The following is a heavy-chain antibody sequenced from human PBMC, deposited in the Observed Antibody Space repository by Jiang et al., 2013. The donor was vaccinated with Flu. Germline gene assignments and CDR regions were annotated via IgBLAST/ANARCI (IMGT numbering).Heavy chain of an antibody. Sequence: LLKPSETLSLTCTVSGGSISSSSYYWGWIRQPPGKGLEWIGSIYYSGSTYYNPSLKSRVTISVDTSKNQFSLKLSSVTAADTAVYYCASFIIVGATSYYGMDVWGQGTTVTVSS. J-gene: IGHJ6*02. CDR2: IYYSGST. D-gene: IGHD1-26*01. CDR1: GGSISSSSYY. V-gene: IGHV4-39*01. CDR3: ASFIIVGATSYYGMDV.